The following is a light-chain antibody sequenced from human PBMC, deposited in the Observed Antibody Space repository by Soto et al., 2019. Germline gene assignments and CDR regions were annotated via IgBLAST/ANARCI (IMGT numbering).Light chain of an antibody. CDR2: DAS. J-gene: IGKJ1*01. V-gene: IGKV1-5*01. CDR3: QQYENYWT. Sequence: IQMSQSPSTLSAPAADRVTITCRPSQSISAWLAWYQQKPGKAPKLLIYDASNLESGVPSRFSGSGSGTEFTLTISILQPDDFATYYCQQYENYWTFGQGTKV. CDR1: QSISAW.